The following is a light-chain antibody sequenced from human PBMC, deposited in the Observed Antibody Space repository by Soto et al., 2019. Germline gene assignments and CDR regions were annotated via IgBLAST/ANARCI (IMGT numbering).Light chain of an antibody. V-gene: IGKV3-20*01. CDR1: QRVSSSY. CDR3: QRYASSPPFT. CDR2: GAS. J-gene: IGKJ2*01. Sequence: EIVVTQSPGTLSLSPRERATLSCRASQRVSSSYLAWYQQKPGQAPRHLIYGASTRATGIPDRFSGSGSGTDFALTISRLEPEDFAVYFCQRYASSPPFTVGQGTKVEI.